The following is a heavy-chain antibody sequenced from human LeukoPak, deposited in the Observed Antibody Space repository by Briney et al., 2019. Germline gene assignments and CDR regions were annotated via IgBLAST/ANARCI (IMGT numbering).Heavy chain of an antibody. Sequence: ASVKVSCKASGYTFNGYYMHWVRQAPGQGLEWMGWINPNSGGTNYAQKFQGRVTMTRDTFISTAYMELSRLRSDDTAVYYCARDVGITVADSFDPWGQGTLVTVSS. CDR2: INPNSGGT. J-gene: IGHJ5*02. CDR3: ARDVGITVADSFDP. CDR1: GYTFNGYY. D-gene: IGHD6-19*01. V-gene: IGHV1-2*02.